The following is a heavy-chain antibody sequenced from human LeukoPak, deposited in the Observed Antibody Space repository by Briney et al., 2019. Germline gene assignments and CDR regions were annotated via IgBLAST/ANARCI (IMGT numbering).Heavy chain of an antibody. Sequence: SETLSLTCTVSGGSISSYYWSWIRQPPGKGLEWIGEINHSGSTNYNPSLKSRVTISVDTSKNQFSLKLSSVTAADTAVYYCARGWSSELWLAYFDYWGQGTPVTVSS. J-gene: IGHJ4*02. D-gene: IGHD5-18*01. V-gene: IGHV4-34*01. CDR3: ARGWSSELWLAYFDY. CDR1: GGSISSYY. CDR2: INHSGST.